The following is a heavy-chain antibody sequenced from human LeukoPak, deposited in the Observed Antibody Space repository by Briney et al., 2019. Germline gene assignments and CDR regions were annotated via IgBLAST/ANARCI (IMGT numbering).Heavy chain of an antibody. CDR3: AKRARDCSSTSCYLYFYYYMDV. CDR1: GFSFSSYS. CDR2: ITSSGDTI. J-gene: IGHJ6*03. D-gene: IGHD2-2*01. Sequence: GGSLRLSCAVSGFSFSSYSMNWVRQPPGKGLEWVSYITSSGDTIYYADSVKGRFTISRDNTKNTLYLQMNNLRAEDTAVYYCAKRARDCSSTSCYLYFYYYMDVWGKGTTVTVSS. V-gene: IGHV3-48*01.